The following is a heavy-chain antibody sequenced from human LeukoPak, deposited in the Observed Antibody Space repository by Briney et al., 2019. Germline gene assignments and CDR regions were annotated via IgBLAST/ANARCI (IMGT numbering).Heavy chain of an antibody. CDR3: ARIRD. CDR2: INTHSGFI. CDR1: GFTFSSYA. J-gene: IGHJ4*02. Sequence: GGSLRLSCVASGFTFSSYAMNWVRQAPGKRLEWLSSINTHSGFIYYADSVKGRFTIFRDLAKNSLYLQMNGLRAEDTAVYYCARIRDWGQGTLVAVSS. V-gene: IGHV3-21*01.